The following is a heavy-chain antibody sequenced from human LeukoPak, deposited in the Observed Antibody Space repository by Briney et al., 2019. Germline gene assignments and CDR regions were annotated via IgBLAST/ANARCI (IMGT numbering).Heavy chain of an antibody. V-gene: IGHV1-46*03. D-gene: IGHD6-6*01. CDR3: ARDPLRAALSLGV. CDR1: GYTFTSYY. J-gene: IGHJ6*04. CDR2: INPSGGST. Sequence: ASVKVSCKASGYTFTSYYMHWVRQAPGQGLEWMGIINPSGGSTSYAQKFQGRVAMTRDTSTSTVYMELSSLRSEDTAVYYCARDPLRAALSLGVWGKGTTVTVSS.